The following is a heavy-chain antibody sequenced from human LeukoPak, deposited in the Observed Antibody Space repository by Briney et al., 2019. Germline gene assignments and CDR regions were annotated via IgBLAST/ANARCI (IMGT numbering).Heavy chain of an antibody. CDR2: IYHSGST. J-gene: IGHJ6*02. CDR1: GCSISYYY. D-gene: IGHD6-13*01. Sequence: PSETLSLTCTVSGCSISYYYWSWIRQPPGKGLEWIGHIYHSGSTNYNPSFKSRVTMSVDTSKNHFSLKLSSVTAADTAVYYCVRHAATRHNYGMDVLGQGTTVIVSS. V-gene: IGHV4-59*08. CDR3: VRHAATRHNYGMDV.